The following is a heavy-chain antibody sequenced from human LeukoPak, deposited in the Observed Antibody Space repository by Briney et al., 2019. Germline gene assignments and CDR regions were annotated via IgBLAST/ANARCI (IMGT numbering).Heavy chain of an antibody. CDR1: GGSISGYH. Sequence: SETLSLTCIVSGGSISGYHWSWIRQPAGRGLEWIGRIHSSGSTNYNPSLKSRVSMSVDTSNNEFSLSLTPVTAADTAIYYCARGQDWFDPWGQGTLVTVSS. CDR2: IHSSGST. J-gene: IGHJ5*02. CDR3: ARGQDWFDP. V-gene: IGHV4-4*07.